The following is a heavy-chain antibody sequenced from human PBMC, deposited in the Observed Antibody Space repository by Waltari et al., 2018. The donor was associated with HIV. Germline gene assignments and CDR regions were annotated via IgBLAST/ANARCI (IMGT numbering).Heavy chain of an antibody. CDR3: VRDVEWFQS. V-gene: IGHV4-39*07. Sequence: QLQLQESGPRLVKTSETLSLTCQVSGGFIRSSSYYWGWIRQPPGNGLEWIANIYYSGSAYYNPSLKSRVTISVDTSKNQFSLKLSSVTVADTAVYYCVRDVEWFQSWGQGTLVIVSS. J-gene: IGHJ5*01. CDR2: IYYSGSA. CDR1: GGFIRSSSYY. D-gene: IGHD2-15*01.